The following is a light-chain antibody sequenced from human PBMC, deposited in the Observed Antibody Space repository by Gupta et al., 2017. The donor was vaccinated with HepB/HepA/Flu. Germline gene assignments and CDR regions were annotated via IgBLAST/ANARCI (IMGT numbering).Light chain of an antibody. Sequence: QPVLTHPPSVSGAPGQRVTISCTGSSSNIGAGYDVHWYQQLPGTAPKLLIYGNSNRPSGVPDRFSGSKSGTSASLAITGXQXEDEADXYCQSYDSSLSGSKVVFGGGTKLTVL. CDR1: SSNIGAGYD. CDR3: QSYDSSLSGSKVV. V-gene: IGLV1-40*01. J-gene: IGLJ2*01. CDR2: GNS.